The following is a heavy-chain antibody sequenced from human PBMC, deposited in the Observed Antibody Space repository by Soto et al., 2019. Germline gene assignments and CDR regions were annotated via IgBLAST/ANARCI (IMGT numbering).Heavy chain of an antibody. V-gene: IGHV1-18*01. J-gene: IGHJ4*02. CDR2: ISAYNGNT. Sequence: ASVKVSCKTSGYTPTNYDIGWVRQAPGQGLEWMGWISAYNGNTNSAQKLQGRLTMTTDTSTRTAYMELRSLRSDGTAVYYCARALYRSGTYYAFDNWGQGTLVTVSS. CDR3: ARALYRSGTYYAFDN. D-gene: IGHD1-26*01. CDR1: GYTPTNYD.